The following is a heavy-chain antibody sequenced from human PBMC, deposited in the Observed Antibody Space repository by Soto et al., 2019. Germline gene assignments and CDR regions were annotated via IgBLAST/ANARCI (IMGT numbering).Heavy chain of an antibody. CDR2: ISYDGSNK. CDR3: AREGTLRGWVDY. Sequence: QVQLVESGGGVVQPGRSLRLSCAASGFTFSSYAMHWVRQAPGKGLEWVAVISYDGSNKYYSDSVKGRFTISRDNSKNTLYLQMNSLRAEDTAVYYCAREGTLRGWVDYWGHGTLVTVSS. V-gene: IGHV3-30-3*01. CDR1: GFTFSSYA. J-gene: IGHJ4*01. D-gene: IGHD6-19*01.